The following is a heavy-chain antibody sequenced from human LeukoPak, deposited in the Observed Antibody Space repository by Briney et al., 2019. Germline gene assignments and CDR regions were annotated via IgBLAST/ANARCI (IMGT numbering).Heavy chain of an antibody. CDR2: INPSGGST. Sequence: GASVKVSCKASGYTFTSYYMHWVRQAPGQGLEWMGIINPSGGSTSYAQKFQGRVTMTRDTSTSTVYMELSRLRSEDTAVYYCARGGIGGYYYDSSVITWGQGTLVTVSS. V-gene: IGHV1-46*01. CDR3: ARGGIGGYYYDSSVIT. D-gene: IGHD3-22*01. J-gene: IGHJ5*02. CDR1: GYTFTSYY.